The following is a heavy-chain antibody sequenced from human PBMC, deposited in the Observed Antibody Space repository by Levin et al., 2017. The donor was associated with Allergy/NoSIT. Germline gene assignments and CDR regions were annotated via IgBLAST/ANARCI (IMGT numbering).Heavy chain of an antibody. J-gene: IGHJ4*02. CDR1: GFTFGDYA. CDR3: SRARLLGVDTPCDY. Sequence: QTGGSLRLSCTTSGFTFGDYAMRWFRQAPGKELEWVGFIRARAYGGTTEYAASVNGRFTISRDDSRGIAYLQMNSLQTDDTAVYYCSRARLLGVDTPCDYWGQGTLVTVSS. V-gene: IGHV3-49*03. D-gene: IGHD2-21*02. CDR2: IRARAYGGTT.